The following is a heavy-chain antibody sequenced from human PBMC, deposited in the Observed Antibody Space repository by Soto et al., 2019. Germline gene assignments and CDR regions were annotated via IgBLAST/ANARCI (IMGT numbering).Heavy chain of an antibody. CDR3: AASYGSGYRAFDY. J-gene: IGHJ4*02. CDR1: GDTFNFYS. CDR2: VNPIVSTS. Sequence: QVQLVQSGAEVKRPGSSVKVSCKASGDTFNFYSINWVRQAPGLGLEWMGRVNPIVSTSNYAQRFQGRVTMTEDKSTSTAYMELSGLRFEDTAIYYCAASYGSGYRAFDYWGQGALVTVSS. V-gene: IGHV1-69*04. D-gene: IGHD3-10*01.